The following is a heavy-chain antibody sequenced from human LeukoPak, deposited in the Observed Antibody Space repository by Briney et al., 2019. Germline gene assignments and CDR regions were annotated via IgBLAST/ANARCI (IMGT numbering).Heavy chain of an antibody. J-gene: IGHJ6*03. D-gene: IGHD2-15*01. CDR3: ARGSGQVAVGLYYYYYMDV. V-gene: IGHV1-69*13. CDR2: IIPIFGTA. CDR1: GGTFSSYA. Sequence: SVKVSCKASGGTFSSYAISWVRQAPGQGLEWMGRIIPIFGTANYAQKFQGRVTITADESTSTAYMELSSLRSEDTAVYYCARGSGQVAVGLYYYYYMDVWGKGTTVTVSS.